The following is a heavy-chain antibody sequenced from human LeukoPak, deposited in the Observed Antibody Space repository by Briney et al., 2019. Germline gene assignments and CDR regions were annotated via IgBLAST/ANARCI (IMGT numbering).Heavy chain of an antibody. J-gene: IGHJ6*03. CDR3: ARATPKSYGHTPGRYMDV. CDR2: IYYSGIT. D-gene: IGHD5-18*01. V-gene: IGHV4-39*07. CDR1: GGSINSSSYY. Sequence: SKTLSLTCTVSGGSINSSSYYWGWIRQPPGKGLEWTGSIYYSGITYYNPSLKSRVTISVDTSKNQFSLKLSSVTAADTAVYYCARATPKSYGHTPGRYMDVWGKGTTVTISS.